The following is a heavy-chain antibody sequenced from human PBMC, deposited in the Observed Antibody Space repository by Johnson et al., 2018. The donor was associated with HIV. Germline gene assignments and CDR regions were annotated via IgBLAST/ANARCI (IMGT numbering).Heavy chain of an antibody. CDR3: ARDRIPYNWNFEGDAFDI. V-gene: IGHV3-48*04. CDR2: SWNSGSI. Sequence: VQLVESGGGLIQPGGSLRLSCVGSGFTVSSNYMSWVRQDPGKGLEWVSGISWNSGSIGYVDYVKGRFNISRDNAKNSLYLQMNSLRAEDTAVYYCARDRIPYNWNFEGDAFDIWGQGTMVTVSS. J-gene: IGHJ3*02. D-gene: IGHD1-7*01. CDR1: GFTVSSNY.